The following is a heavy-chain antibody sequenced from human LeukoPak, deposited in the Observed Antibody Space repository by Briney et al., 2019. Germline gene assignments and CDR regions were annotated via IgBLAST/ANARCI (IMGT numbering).Heavy chain of an antibody. CDR1: GFTFSSYS. CDR3: ARDCDYYDSSGLNYYYYYGMDV. V-gene: IGHV3-21*01. CDR2: ISSSSSYI. Sequence: GGSLRLSCAASGFTFSSYSMNWVRQAPGKGLEWVSSISSSSSYIYYADSVKGRFTISRDNAKNSLYLQMNSLRAEDTAVYYCARDCDYYDSSGLNYYYYYGMDVWGQGTTVTVSS. D-gene: IGHD3-22*01. J-gene: IGHJ6*02.